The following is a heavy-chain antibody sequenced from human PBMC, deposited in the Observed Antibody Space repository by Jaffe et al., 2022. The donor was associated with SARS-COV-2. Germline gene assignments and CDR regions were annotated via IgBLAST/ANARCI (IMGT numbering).Heavy chain of an antibody. CDR2: ISAYNGDT. J-gene: IGHJ4*02. D-gene: IGHD3-9*01. Sequence: QVQLVQSGAEVKKPGASVKVSCKASGFSFTTNGVNWVRQAPGQGLEWMGWISAYNGDTKYAQKFQGRVTVTTDTSTRTAYMELRSLRSDDTAVYYCAREGSDILTDVYFDYWGQGTLVTVSS. CDR1: GFSFTTNG. CDR3: AREGSDILTDVYFDY. V-gene: IGHV1-18*01.